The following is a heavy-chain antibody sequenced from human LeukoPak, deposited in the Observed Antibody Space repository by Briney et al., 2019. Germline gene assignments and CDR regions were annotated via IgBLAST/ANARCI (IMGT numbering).Heavy chain of an antibody. CDR1: GFTFYSYF. V-gene: IGHV3-7*05. CDR2: IKQDGSEK. CDR3: ARWGTYSSSWLGAFDI. D-gene: IGHD6-13*01. J-gene: IGHJ3*02. Sequence: PGGSLRLSCAAFGFTFYSYFMSWVRQAPGKGLEWVAIIKQDGSEKYYVDSVKGRFTISRDNAKNSLYLQMSSLRAEDTAVYYCARWGTYSSSWLGAFDIWGQGTMVTVSS.